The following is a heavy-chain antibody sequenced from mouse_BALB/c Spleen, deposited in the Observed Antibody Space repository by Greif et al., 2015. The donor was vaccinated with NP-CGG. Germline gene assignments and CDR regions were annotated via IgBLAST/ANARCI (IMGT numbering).Heavy chain of an antibody. V-gene: IGHV7-3*02. J-gene: IGHJ4*01. CDR3: ARENRARATYYAMDY. CDR2: IRNKANGYTT. Sequence: EVMLVESGGGLVQPGGSLRLSCATSGFTFTDYYMSWVRQPPGKALEWLGFIRNKANGYTTEYSASVKGRFTTSRDNSQSILYLQMNTLRAEDSATYYCARENRARATYYAMDYWGQGTSVTVSS. D-gene: IGHD3-1*01. CDR1: GFTFTDYY.